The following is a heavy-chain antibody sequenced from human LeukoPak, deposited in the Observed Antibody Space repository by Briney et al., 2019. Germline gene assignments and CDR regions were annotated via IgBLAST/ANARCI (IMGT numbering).Heavy chain of an antibody. D-gene: IGHD5-18*01. CDR1: GFTFDDYD. CDR2: INWNGGST. V-gene: IGHV3-20*04. CDR3: ARGPPGGYSYGYFAYFDY. J-gene: IGHJ4*02. Sequence: GGSLRLSCAASGFTFDDYDMSWVRQAPGKGLEWVSGINWNGGSTGYADSVKGRFTISRDNAKNSLYLQMNSLRAEDTALYYCARGPPGGYSYGYFAYFDYWGQGTLVTVSS.